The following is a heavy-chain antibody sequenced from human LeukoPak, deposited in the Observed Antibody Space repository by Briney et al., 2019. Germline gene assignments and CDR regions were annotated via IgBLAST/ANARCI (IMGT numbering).Heavy chain of an antibody. Sequence: ASVKVSCEASGYTFTGYYMHWVRQAPGQGLEWMGWINPNSGVTNYAQKFQGRVTLTRDTSISTDYMELSRLRSDDTAVYYCARPPNGYCSGGSCEHLYYFDYWGQGTLVTVSS. CDR3: ARPPNGYCSGGSCEHLYYFDY. CDR1: GYTFTGYY. D-gene: IGHD2-15*01. J-gene: IGHJ4*02. CDR2: INPNSGVT. V-gene: IGHV1-2*02.